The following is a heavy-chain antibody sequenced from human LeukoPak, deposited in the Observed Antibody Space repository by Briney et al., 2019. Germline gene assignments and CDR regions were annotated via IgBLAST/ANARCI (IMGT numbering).Heavy chain of an antibody. J-gene: IGHJ3*02. CDR3: ARDLARITIFGVVPTSAFDI. Sequence: SETLSLTCTVSGVSISSYYWSWIRQPAGKGLEWIGRIYTSGSTNYNPSLKSRVTMSVDTSKNQFSLKLSSVTAADTAVYYCARDLARITIFGVVPTSAFDIWGQGTMVTVSS. CDR2: IYTSGST. CDR1: GVSISSYY. D-gene: IGHD3-3*01. V-gene: IGHV4-4*07.